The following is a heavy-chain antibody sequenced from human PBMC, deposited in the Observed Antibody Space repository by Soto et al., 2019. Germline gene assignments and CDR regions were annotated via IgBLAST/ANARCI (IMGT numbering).Heavy chain of an antibody. CDR2: IWYDGSNK. CDR3: AREVLVRGIKYHGMDV. Sequence: QVPLVESGGGVVQPGRSLSLSCAASGFTFSSYGIHWVRQAPGKGLEWVAVIWYDGSNKYYADSVKGRFTISRDNSKNTLYRQMNSLRAEDTAVYYCAREVLVRGIKYHGMDVWGQGTTVTVSS. V-gene: IGHV3-33*01. D-gene: IGHD3-10*01. J-gene: IGHJ6*02. CDR1: GFTFSSYG.